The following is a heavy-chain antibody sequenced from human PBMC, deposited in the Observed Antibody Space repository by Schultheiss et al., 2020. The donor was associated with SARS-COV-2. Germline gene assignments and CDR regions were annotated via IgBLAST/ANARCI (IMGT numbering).Heavy chain of an antibody. Sequence: GGSLRLSCAASGFTFSSYSMNWVRQAPGKGLEWVANIKQDGSEKYYVDSVKGRFTISRDNAKNSLYLQMNSLRAEDTAMYYCARSTYSYGSYYYYYYYMDVWGKGTTVTVSS. V-gene: IGHV3-7*01. CDR1: GFTFSSYS. CDR3: ARSTYSYGSYYYYYYYMDV. CDR2: IKQDGSEK. D-gene: IGHD5-18*01. J-gene: IGHJ6*03.